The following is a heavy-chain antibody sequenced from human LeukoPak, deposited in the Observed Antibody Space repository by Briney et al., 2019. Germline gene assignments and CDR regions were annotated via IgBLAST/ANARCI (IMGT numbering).Heavy chain of an antibody. CDR2: INPNSGGT. D-gene: IGHD2-21*02. Sequence: GASVKVSCKASGYTFTGYYMHWVRQAPGQGLEWMGWINPNSGGTNYAQKFQGRVTMTRDTSISTAYMELSRLRSDDTALYYCARIWGAYCGGDCLYDAFDIWGQGTMVTVSS. J-gene: IGHJ3*02. V-gene: IGHV1-2*02. CDR1: GYTFTGYY. CDR3: ARIWGAYCGGDCLYDAFDI.